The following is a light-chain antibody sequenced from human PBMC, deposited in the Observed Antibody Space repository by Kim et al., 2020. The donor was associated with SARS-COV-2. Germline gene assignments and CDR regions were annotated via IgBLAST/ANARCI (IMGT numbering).Light chain of an antibody. CDR3: NSRDSSGPVV. CDR2: GKN. J-gene: IGLJ2*01. V-gene: IGLV3-19*01. Sequence: VVLGQTVRITCQGDSLRSYYASWYQQKPGQAPVLVIYGKNNRPSGIPDRFSGSSSGNTASLTITGAQAEDEADYYCNSRDSSGPVVFGGGTKLTVL. CDR1: SLRSYY.